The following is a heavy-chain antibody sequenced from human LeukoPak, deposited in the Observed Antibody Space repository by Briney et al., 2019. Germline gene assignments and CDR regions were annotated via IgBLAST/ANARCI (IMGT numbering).Heavy chain of an antibody. V-gene: IGHV4-59*01. D-gene: IGHD1-1*01. Sequence: SETLSLTCSVSDDSITMYYWTWIRQPPGEGLEWIGYVDHTGSTNFNPSLNGRVSISRDTTKNLFSLRLRSVTAADTAVYFCARGRVSSSTWYSTYYYYFYMDVWGKGATVTVSS. CDR3: ARGRVSSSTWYSTYYYYFYMDV. J-gene: IGHJ6*03. CDR1: DDSITMYY. CDR2: VDHTGST.